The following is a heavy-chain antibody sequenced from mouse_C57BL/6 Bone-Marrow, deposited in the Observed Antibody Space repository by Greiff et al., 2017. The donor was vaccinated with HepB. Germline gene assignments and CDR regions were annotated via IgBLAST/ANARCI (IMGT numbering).Heavy chain of an antibody. CDR2: ISSGGDYI. Sequence: EVKLMESGEGLVKPGGSLKLSCAASGFTFSSYAMSWVRQTPEKRLEWVAYISSGGDYIYYADTVKGRFTISRDNARNTLYLQMSSLKSEDTAMYYCTRVNYYGPMDYWGQGTSVTVSS. D-gene: IGHD1-1*01. CDR1: GFTFSSYA. J-gene: IGHJ4*01. V-gene: IGHV5-9-1*02. CDR3: TRVNYYGPMDY.